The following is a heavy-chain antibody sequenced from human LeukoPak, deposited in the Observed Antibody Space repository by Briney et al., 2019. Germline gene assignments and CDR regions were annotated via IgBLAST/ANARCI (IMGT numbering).Heavy chain of an antibody. CDR3: ARHGTTSYAFDI. CDR2: IYYSGST. Sequence: SETLSLTCTVSGGSISSGGYYWSWIRQHPGKGLEWIGYIYYSGSTYYNPSLKSRVTISVDTSKNQFSLKLSSVTAADTAVYYCARHGTTSYAFDIWGQGTMVTVSS. V-gene: IGHV4-31*03. D-gene: IGHD1-1*01. CDR1: GGSISSGGYY. J-gene: IGHJ3*02.